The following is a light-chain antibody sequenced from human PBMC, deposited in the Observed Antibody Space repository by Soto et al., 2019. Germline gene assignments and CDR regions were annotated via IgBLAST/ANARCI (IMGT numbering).Light chain of an antibody. V-gene: IGKV1-5*01. CDR3: QQYNGYPWT. Sequence: DIQMTQSPSTLSASVGDRVTISCRASRRIRSWLAWYQQQPGKAPKLLVYDASTLQSGVPSRFSGNGSGTEFTLTISRLQPEDLATYFCQQYNGYPWTFGQGTRVGIK. J-gene: IGKJ1*01. CDR2: DAS. CDR1: RRIRSW.